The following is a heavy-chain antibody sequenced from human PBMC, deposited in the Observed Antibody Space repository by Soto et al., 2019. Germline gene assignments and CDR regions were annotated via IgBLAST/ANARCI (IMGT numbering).Heavy chain of an antibody. CDR2: MNPNSGNT. CDR3: ARLIGCTNGVCYTLIEY. D-gene: IGHD2-8*01. Sequence: ASVKVSSKASRYTFTSYYINWLRQATGQGLEWMGWMNPNSGNTGYAQKFQGRVTMTRNTSISTAYMELSSLRSEDTAVYYCARLIGCTNGVCYTLIEYWGQGTLVTVSS. V-gene: IGHV1-8*01. CDR1: RYTFTSYY. J-gene: IGHJ4*02.